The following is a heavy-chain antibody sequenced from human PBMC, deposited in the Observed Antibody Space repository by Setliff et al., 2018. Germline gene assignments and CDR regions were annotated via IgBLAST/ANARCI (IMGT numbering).Heavy chain of an antibody. CDR1: GFTFSSYS. CDR3: ARDRGSGSYFLRYFDY. Sequence: GSLRLSCAASGFTFSSYSMNWVRQAPGKGLEWVSYISSSSSTIYYADSVKGRFTISRDNAENSLYLQMNSLRAEDTAVYYCARDRGSGSYFLRYFDYWGQGTLVTVS. CDR2: ISSSSSTI. J-gene: IGHJ4*02. D-gene: IGHD1-26*01. V-gene: IGHV3-48*01.